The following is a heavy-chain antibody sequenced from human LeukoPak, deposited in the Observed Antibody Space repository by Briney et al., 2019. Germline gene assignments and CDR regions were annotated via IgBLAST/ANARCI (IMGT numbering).Heavy chain of an antibody. Sequence: SETLSLTCTVSGYSISSGYYWGWIRQPPGKGLEWIGSFSYSGSTYYNPSLKSRVTISVDTSKNQFSLRFSSVTAADTAVYYCARDRPALTGYYNPPYDAFDIWGQGTMVTVSS. D-gene: IGHD3-9*01. CDR1: GYSISSGYY. J-gene: IGHJ3*02. V-gene: IGHV4-38-2*02. CDR2: FSYSGST. CDR3: ARDRPALTGYYNPPYDAFDI.